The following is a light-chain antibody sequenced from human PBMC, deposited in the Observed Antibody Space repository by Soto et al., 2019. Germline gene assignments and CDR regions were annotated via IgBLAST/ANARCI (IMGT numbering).Light chain of an antibody. CDR1: QSVSNDF. V-gene: IGKV3-20*01. J-gene: IGKJ1*01. CDR2: GAS. Sequence: EIVLTQSPGILSLSPGERATLSCRASQSVSNDFLAWYQQKPGQAPRLLIYGASNRATGIPDRFSGSGSGTDFTLTISRMEPEDFAVYYCQQYGSSGTFGQGTKVDIK. CDR3: QQYGSSGT.